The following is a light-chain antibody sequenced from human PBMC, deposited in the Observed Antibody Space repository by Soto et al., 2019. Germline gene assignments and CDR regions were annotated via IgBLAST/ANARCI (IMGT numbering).Light chain of an antibody. V-gene: IGKV3-20*01. Sequence: EVVLTQSPGTLSLSPGERATLSCRASQSIRQSLAWYQQRPGQSPRLLIYDASRSATGIPDRFTGSGFGTDFTLTISRLAHEDLAVDYCQQYGGSPRTFGQGTKVELK. CDR1: QSIRQS. CDR3: QQYGGSPRT. CDR2: DAS. J-gene: IGKJ1*01.